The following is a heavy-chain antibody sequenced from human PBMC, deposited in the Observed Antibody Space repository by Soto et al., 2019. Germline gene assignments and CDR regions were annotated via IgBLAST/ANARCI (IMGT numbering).Heavy chain of an antibody. V-gene: IGHV3-30*18. CDR2: ISYDGSSK. D-gene: IGHD1-26*01. Sequence: GGSLRLSCAASGFTFSHYGMHWVRQAPGKGLEWVAVISYDGSSKYYADSVKGRFNISRDTSKNTLYLQMNSLRAGDTAVYYCAKDREDHLVRGWFDPWGQGALVTVSS. CDR3: AKDREDHLVRGWFDP. J-gene: IGHJ5*02. CDR1: GFTFSHYG.